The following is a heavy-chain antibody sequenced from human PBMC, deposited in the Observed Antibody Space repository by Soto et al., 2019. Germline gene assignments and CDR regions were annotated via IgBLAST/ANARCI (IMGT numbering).Heavy chain of an antibody. D-gene: IGHD3-22*01. Sequence: PGGSLRLSCAASGFTFSNAWMNWVRQAPGKGLEWVGRIKSKTDGGTTDYAAPVKGRFTISRDNAKNSLYLQMNSLRAEDTAVYYCARDRDSSGAPSDAFDIWGQGTMVTVS. CDR2: IKSKTDGGTT. CDR1: GFTFSNAW. J-gene: IGHJ3*02. V-gene: IGHV3-15*07. CDR3: ARDRDSSGAPSDAFDI.